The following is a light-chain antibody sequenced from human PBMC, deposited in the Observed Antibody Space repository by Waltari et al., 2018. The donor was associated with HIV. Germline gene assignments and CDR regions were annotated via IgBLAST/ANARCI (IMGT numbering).Light chain of an antibody. CDR2: EVS. CDR1: SRDVGGYNY. J-gene: IGLJ1*01. V-gene: IGLV2-14*01. Sequence: QSALTQPASVSGSPGQSLTISCTGTSRDVGGYNYVSWYQQHPGKAPNLMFYEVSNRPSGISNRFSGSKSGNTASLTISGLQAEDEADYYCSSYTSSSTLYVFGTGTKVTVL. CDR3: SSYTSSSTLYV.